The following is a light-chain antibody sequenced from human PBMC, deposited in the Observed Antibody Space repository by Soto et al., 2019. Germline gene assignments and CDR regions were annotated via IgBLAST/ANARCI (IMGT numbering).Light chain of an antibody. CDR1: NSDVGGYNY. CDR3: SSYTISSTPLFV. Sequence: QSVLTQPASVSGSPGQSITISFTGTNSDVGGYNYVSWYQQHPGKAPKLMIYDVSNRPSGVSNRFSGSKSGNTASLTISGLQAEDEADYYCSSYTISSTPLFVFGTGTKVTVL. V-gene: IGLV2-14*01. CDR2: DVS. J-gene: IGLJ1*01.